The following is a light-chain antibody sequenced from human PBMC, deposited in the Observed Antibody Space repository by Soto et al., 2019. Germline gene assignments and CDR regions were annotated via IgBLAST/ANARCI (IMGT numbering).Light chain of an antibody. CDR1: QSIDKL. J-gene: IGKJ2*02. CDR2: KAS. Sequence: DIQMTQSPSTLSASVGDRVTITCRASQSIDKLLAWYQQKPGKVPKLLIYKASSLQSGVTSRFSGSGSGTEFTLTISSQQPEDFATYHCQQNSDFCTFGQGTKLEI. V-gene: IGKV1-5*03. CDR3: QQNSDFCT.